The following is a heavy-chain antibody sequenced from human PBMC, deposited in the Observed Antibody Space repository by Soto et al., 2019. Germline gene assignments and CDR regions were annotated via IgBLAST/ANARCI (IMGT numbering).Heavy chain of an antibody. CDR2: IRAYNGNT. Sequence: ASVKVSCKASGYTFTIYCISWVRQAPGQGLEWMGWIRAYNGNTNYAQKLQGRVTMTTDTSTSTAYMDLRSLIFVVTAVYYCAGDRPTMAVWGQGTTVTVSS. CDR3: AGDRPTMAV. CDR1: GYTFTIYC. J-gene: IGHJ6*02. V-gene: IGHV1-18*01. D-gene: IGHD2-8*01.